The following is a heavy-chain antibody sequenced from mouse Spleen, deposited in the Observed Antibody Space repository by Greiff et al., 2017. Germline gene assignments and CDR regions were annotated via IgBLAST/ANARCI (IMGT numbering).Heavy chain of an antibody. J-gene: IGHJ1*01. CDR3: ARGDYYGPV. D-gene: IGHD2-1*01. CDR1: GYSITSGYY. CDR2: ISYDGSN. Sequence: EVKLVESGPGLVKPSQSLSLTCSVPGYSITSGYYWNWIRQFPGNKLEWMGYISYDGSNNYNPSLKNRISITRDTSKNQFFLKLNSVTTEDTATYYCARGDYYGPVWGAGTTVTVSS. V-gene: IGHV3-6*01.